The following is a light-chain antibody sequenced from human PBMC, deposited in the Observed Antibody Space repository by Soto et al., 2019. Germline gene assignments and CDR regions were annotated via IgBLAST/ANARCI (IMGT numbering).Light chain of an antibody. V-gene: IGKV3-20*01. CDR3: QQYHNSPPT. CDR2: GAS. CDR1: QSVSSSY. J-gene: IGKJ1*01. Sequence: PGERATLSCRASQSVSSSYLAWYQRKPGRAPRLLIYGASSRATGIPDRFSGGGSGTDFTLTISRLEPEDFAVYYCQQYHNSPPTFGQGTKVEIK.